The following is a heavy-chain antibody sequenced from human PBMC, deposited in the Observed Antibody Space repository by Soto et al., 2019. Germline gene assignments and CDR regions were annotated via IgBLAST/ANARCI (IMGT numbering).Heavy chain of an antibody. V-gene: IGHV4-39*01. D-gene: IGHD6-19*01. CDR1: GGSISSSSYY. CDR2: IYYSGST. Sequence: NLSLTCTVSGGSISSSSYYCGWIRQPPLKGLEWIGRIYYSGSTYYNPPLKSRVTISVDTTKNKFSLKLSSVTAADTAVYYCATLALAGTCYFEYWGQGTFVTVSS. J-gene: IGHJ4*02. CDR3: ATLALAGTCYFEY.